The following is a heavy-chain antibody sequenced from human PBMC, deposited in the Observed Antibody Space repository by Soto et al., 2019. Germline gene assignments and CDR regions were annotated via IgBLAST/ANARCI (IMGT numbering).Heavy chain of an antibody. CDR3: ARGDSPGQFDY. CDR2: INGYNGNT. CDR1: GYTFINYG. D-gene: IGHD4-4*01. J-gene: IGHJ4*02. Sequence: QVQLVQSGAEMRKPGASVKVSCKTSGYTFINYGISWVRQAPGQGLAWMGWINGYNGNTNYAQNFQGKVAMTKDTSTSTVYMEQRNLRSDDTAVYYCARGDSPGQFDYWAQGTLVTVSS. V-gene: IGHV1-18*01.